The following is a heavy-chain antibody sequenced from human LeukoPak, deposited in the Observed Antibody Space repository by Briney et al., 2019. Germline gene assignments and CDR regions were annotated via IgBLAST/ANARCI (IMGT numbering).Heavy chain of an antibody. CDR2: IYDSGNT. Sequence: SETLSLTCTVSGGSISSYYWSWIRQPPGKGLEWIGYIYDSGNTNNNPSLKSRVTISVDTSKNQFSLKLSSVTAADTAVYYCAREAKTIATVTYYYYYYMDVWGKGTTVTVSS. CDR1: GGSISSYY. J-gene: IGHJ6*03. CDR3: AREAKTIATVTYYYYYYMDV. D-gene: IGHD4-17*01. V-gene: IGHV4-59*12.